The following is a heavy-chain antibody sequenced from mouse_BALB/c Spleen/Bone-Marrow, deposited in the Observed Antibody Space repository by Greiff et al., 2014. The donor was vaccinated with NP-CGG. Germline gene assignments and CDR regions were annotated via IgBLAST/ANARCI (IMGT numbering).Heavy chain of an antibody. CDR3: TRAHGTGTRAMDY. D-gene: IGHD4-1*01. Sequence: LQQSGSELVRPGASVKLSCKASGYTFTNYWMHWVKQRPGQGLEWIGNIYPGSGSTNYDEKFKSKATLTVDTSSSTAYMQLSSLTSEDSAVYYCTRAHGTGTRAMDYWGQGTSVTVSS. CDR2: IYPGSGST. J-gene: IGHJ4*01. V-gene: IGHV1S22*01. CDR1: GYTFTNYW.